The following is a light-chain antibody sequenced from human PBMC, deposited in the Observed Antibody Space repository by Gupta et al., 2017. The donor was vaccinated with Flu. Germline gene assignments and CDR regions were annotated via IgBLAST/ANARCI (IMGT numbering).Light chain of an antibody. CDR3: QQYDDWPS. V-gene: IGKV3-15*01. CDR1: QPISSS. J-gene: IGKJ4*01. Sequence: SPATWSGYPGERVILSCRASQPISSSLAWYQQKPGQPPRLLSYDASTRATDIPGRFSGSGSGTEFTLTISSLQSDDYALYFCQQYDDWPSFGGGTTVGIK. CDR2: DAS.